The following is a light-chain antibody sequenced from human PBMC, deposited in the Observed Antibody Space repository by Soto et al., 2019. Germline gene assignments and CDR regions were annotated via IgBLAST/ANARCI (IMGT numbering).Light chain of an antibody. V-gene: IGLV2-23*02. CDR3: CSYAGRYTPLYV. CDR1: NNDVWYYFL. J-gene: IGLJ1*01. CDR2: EVT. Sequence: QSVLTQPASVSGSPGQAITISCTGTNNDVWYYFLVSWYQHHPGRAPKLIIYEVTKRPSGISNRFSGSKSGNTASLTISGLQTEDEAHYYCCSYAGRYTPLYVFGNGTTVPVL.